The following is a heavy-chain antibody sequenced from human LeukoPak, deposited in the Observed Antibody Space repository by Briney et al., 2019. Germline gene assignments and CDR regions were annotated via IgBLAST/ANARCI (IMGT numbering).Heavy chain of an antibody. V-gene: IGHV1-8*01. D-gene: IGHD3-10*02. CDR2: MNPNSGNT. CDR3: ARGFVPRPTYYYYYMDV. J-gene: IGHJ6*03. CDR1: GYTFTSYD. Sequence: ASVKVSYKASGYTFTSYDINWVRQATGQGREWMGWMNPNSGNTGYAQKFQGRVTMTRNTSISTAYMELSSLRSEDTAVYYCARGFVPRPTYYYYYMDVWGKGTTVTVSS.